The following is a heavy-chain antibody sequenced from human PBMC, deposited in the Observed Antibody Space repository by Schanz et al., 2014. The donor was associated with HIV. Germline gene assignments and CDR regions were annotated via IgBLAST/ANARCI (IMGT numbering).Heavy chain of an antibody. CDR2: IWYDGKNR. Sequence: QVQLVESGGGVVQPGRSLRLSCAVSGFTFSGYGMHWVRQAPGKGLEWVAVIWYDGKNRDYADSVKGRFTISRDNSKNTLYLQMNRMRTEDTAVYYCARDGAMAFSLGIDAWGQGTTVTVSS. V-gene: IGHV3-33*01. J-gene: IGHJ6*02. CDR1: GFTFSGYG. D-gene: IGHD2-2*01. CDR3: ARDGAMAFSLGIDA.